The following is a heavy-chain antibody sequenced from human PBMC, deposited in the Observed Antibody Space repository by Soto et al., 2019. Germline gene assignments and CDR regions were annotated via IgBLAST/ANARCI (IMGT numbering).Heavy chain of an antibody. D-gene: IGHD2-15*01. CDR1: GGSISSGGYY. CDR3: ARARGSGRPVDY. J-gene: IGHJ4*02. V-gene: IGHV4-31*03. Sequence: PSETLSLTCTVSGGSISSGGYYWSWIRQHPGKGLEWIGYIYYSGSTYYNPSLKSRVTISVDTFKNQFSLKLSSVTAADTAVYSCARARGSGRPVDYWGQGTLVTVSS. CDR2: IYYSGST.